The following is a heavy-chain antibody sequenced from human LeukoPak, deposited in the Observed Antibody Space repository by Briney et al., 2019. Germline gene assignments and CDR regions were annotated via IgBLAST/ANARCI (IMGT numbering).Heavy chain of an antibody. CDR3: AREPDTARPMDV. V-gene: IGHV1-69*06. Sequence: SVKVSCKASGCTFSSYAISWVRQAPGQGLEWMGGIIPIFGTANYAQKFQGRVTITADKSTSTAYMELSSLRSEDTAVYYWAREPDTARPMDVWGKGTTITVSS. CDR1: GCTFSSYA. J-gene: IGHJ6*01. D-gene: IGHD5-18*01. CDR2: IIPIFGTA.